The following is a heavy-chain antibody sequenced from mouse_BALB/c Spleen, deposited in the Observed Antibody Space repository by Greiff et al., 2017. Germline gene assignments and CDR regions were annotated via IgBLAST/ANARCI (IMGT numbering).Heavy chain of an antibody. J-gene: IGHJ4*01. CDR3: ARRADYYGSSPYYAMDY. V-gene: IGHV1-7*01. Sequence: QVQLQQSGAELAKPGASVKMSCKASGYTFTSYWMHWVKQRPGQGLEWIGYINPSTGYTEYNQKFKDKATLTADKSSSTAYMQLSSLTSEDSAVYYCARRADYYGSSPYYAMDYWGQGTSVTVSS. CDR2: INPSTGYT. CDR1: GYTFTSYW. D-gene: IGHD1-1*01.